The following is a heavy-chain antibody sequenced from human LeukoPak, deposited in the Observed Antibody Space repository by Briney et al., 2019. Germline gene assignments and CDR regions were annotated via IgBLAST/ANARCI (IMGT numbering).Heavy chain of an antibody. V-gene: IGHV3-23*01. CDR3: AKRDLRGYYDSSDYYPNWYFDL. D-gene: IGHD3-22*01. Sequence: GGSLRLSCAASGFTFSSYAMSWVRQAPGKGLEWVSAISGSGGSTYYADSVKGRFTISRDNSKNTLYLQMNSLRAEDTAVYYCAKRDLRGYYDSSDYYPNWYFDLWGRGTLVTVSS. CDR2: ISGSGGST. J-gene: IGHJ2*01. CDR1: GFTFSSYA.